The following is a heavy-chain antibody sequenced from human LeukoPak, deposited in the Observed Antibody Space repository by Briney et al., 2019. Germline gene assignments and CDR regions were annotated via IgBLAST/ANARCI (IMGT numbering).Heavy chain of an antibody. Sequence: PGGSLRLSCAASGFTFSSYSMNWVRQAPGKGLKCVSTIDNVGISTSYADSVKGRFTISRDNAKNSLYLQMNSLRAEDTAVYYCARGAQLTGDLGDYWGQGTLVTVSS. J-gene: IGHJ4*02. CDR3: ARGAQLTGDLGDY. CDR1: GFTFSSYS. CDR2: IDNVGIST. D-gene: IGHD7-27*01. V-gene: IGHV3-21*01.